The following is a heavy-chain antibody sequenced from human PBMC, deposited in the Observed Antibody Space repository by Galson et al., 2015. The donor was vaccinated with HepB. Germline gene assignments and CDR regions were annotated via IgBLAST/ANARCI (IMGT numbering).Heavy chain of an antibody. D-gene: IGHD1-7*01. J-gene: IGHJ4*02. CDR2: ISGSGGST. Sequence: SLRLSCAASGFTFSSYAMSWVRQAPGKGLEWVSAISGSGGSTYYADSVKGRFTISSDNSKNTLYLQMNSLRAEDTAVYYCAKDQKIWELRRSRRGYFDYWGQGTLVTVSS. V-gene: IGHV3-23*01. CDR1: GFTFSSYA. CDR3: AKDQKIWELRRSRRGYFDY.